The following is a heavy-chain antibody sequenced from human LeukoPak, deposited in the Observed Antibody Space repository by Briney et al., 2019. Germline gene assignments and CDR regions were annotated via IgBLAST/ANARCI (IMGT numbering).Heavy chain of an antibody. CDR1: GFSFTDYP. CDR2: ITISGSTI. CDR3: ARATSFDY. Sequence: PGGSLRLSCATSGFSFTDYPMNWVRQAPGKGLEWVSYITISGSTIYYADSVKGRFTISRDNAKNSLFLQMNSLRAEDTAVYYCARATSFDYWGQGTLVTVSS. J-gene: IGHJ4*02. V-gene: IGHV3-48*04.